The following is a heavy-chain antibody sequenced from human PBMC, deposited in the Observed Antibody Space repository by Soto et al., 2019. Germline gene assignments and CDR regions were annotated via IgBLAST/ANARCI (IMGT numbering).Heavy chain of an antibody. CDR3: ARELTIFGVVNSYYGMDV. D-gene: IGHD3-3*01. CDR1: GYTFTNYG. J-gene: IGHJ6*02. Sequence: QVQLVQSGAEVKKPGASVKVSCKASGYTFTNYGITWVRQAPGQGLEWMGWINPNSGGTNYAQKFQGWVTMTRDTSISTAYMELSRLRSHDTAVYYCARELTIFGVVNSYYGMDVWGQGTTVTVSS. CDR2: INPNSGGT. V-gene: IGHV1-2*04.